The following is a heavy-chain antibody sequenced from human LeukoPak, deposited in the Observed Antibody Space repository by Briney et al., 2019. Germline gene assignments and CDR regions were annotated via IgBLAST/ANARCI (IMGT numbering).Heavy chain of an antibody. CDR1: GFTFSYYT. CDR3: AKDMGY. D-gene: IGHD3-10*01. V-gene: IGHV3-30-3*01. J-gene: IGHJ4*02. Sequence: PGRSLRLSCAASGFTFSYYTMHWVRQAPGKGLEWVAVISYDGSNRYYADSVKGRFTISRDNSKNTLYLQMNSLRAEDTAVYYCAKDMGYWGQGTLVTVSS. CDR2: ISYDGSNR.